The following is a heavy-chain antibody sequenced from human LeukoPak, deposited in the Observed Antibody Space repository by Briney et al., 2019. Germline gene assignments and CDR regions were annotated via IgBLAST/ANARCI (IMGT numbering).Heavy chain of an antibody. D-gene: IGHD1-26*01. CDR3: IRGAASGSYYGLDV. J-gene: IGHJ6*02. CDR2: IRSKANNYAT. V-gene: IGHV3-73*01. CDR1: GFTFSGST. Sequence: GGSLRLSCAASGFTFSGSTIHWVRQASGEGLEWVGRIRSKANNYATAYATSVKGRFTLSRDDSNNTAYLQRNSLKTEDTAVYFCIRGAASGSYYGLDVWGQGATVTVSS.